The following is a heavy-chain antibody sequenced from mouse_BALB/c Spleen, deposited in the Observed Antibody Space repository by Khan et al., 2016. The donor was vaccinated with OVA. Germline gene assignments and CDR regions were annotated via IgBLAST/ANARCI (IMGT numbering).Heavy chain of an antibody. J-gene: IGHJ4*01. CDR1: GFNINDTC. CDR2: IDPANGDT. CDR3: ARSNSLWPMDY. Sequence: VQLQQSGAELVKPGASVKLSCTASGFNINDTCLHWVKQRPEQGLEWIGRIDPANGDTKYDPKFQAKATITADTPSNIAYLTLSSLTSEDTAVYYCARSNSLWPMDYWGQGTSVTVSS. V-gene: IGHV14-3*02. D-gene: IGHD1-1*01.